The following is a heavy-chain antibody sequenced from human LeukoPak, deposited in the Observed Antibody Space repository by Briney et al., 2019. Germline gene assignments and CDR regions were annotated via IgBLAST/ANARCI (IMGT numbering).Heavy chain of an antibody. V-gene: IGHV3-74*01. D-gene: IGHD3-10*01. CDR3: ARDLYGPGY. J-gene: IGHJ4*02. CDR1: GFTFSDYY. CDR2: INPDGSGA. Sequence: GGSLRLSCEASGFTFSDYYMSWIRQAPGKGLVWVSRINPDGSGADYADSVKGRFTISRDNARNTLYLQMDSLRAEDTAVYYRARDLYGPGYWGQGTLVTVSS.